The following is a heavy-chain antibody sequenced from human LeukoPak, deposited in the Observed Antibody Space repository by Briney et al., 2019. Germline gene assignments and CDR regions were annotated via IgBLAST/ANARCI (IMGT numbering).Heavy chain of an antibody. CDR1: GGSISSSDYY. Sequence: SETLSLTCTVSGGSISSSDYYWTWIRHHPGKGLEWIGYIYYSGSTYYNPSLKSRLSISVDTSKNQFSLKLSSVTAADTAVYYCAREGIVGATIGGCFDYWGQGTLVTVSS. V-gene: IGHV4-30-4*08. CDR2: IYYSGST. J-gene: IGHJ4*02. D-gene: IGHD1-26*01. CDR3: AREGIVGATIGGCFDY.